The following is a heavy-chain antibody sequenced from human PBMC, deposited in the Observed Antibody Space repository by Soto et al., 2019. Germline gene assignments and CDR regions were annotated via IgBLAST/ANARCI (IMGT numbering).Heavy chain of an antibody. Sequence: SETLSLTCTVSGGSISTYYWSWIRQPPGKGLEWIGYIYDSGSTDYNPSLKSRVTISVDTSKNQFSLKLSSVTAADTAVYYCARHGGLYCSGGTCYIYWHCDLWGRGTLVTVS. V-gene: IGHV4-59*08. D-gene: IGHD2-15*01. J-gene: IGHJ2*01. CDR2: IYDSGST. CDR1: GGSISTYY. CDR3: ARHGGLYCSGGTCYIYWHCDL.